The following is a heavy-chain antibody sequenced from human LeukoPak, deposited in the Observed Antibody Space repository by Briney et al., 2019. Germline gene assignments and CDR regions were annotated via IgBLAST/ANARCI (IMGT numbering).Heavy chain of an antibody. V-gene: IGHV1-69*13. CDR3: ARPEKSWIQLWLAGHYYGMDV. CDR1: GGTFISYA. Sequence: ASVKVSCKASGGTFISYAISWVRQAPGQGLEWMGGIIPIFGTANYAQKFQGRVTITADESTSTAYMELSSLRSEDTAVYYCARPEKSWIQLWLAGHYYGMDVWGQGTTVAVSS. CDR2: IIPIFGTA. J-gene: IGHJ6*02. D-gene: IGHD5-18*01.